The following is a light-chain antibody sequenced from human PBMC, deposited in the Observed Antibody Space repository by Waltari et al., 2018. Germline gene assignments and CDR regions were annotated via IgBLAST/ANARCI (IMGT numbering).Light chain of an antibody. Sequence: QSVLTQPPSASGTPGQRVTISCSGSSSNIGSNSINWYQQLPGTAPKLLLYSNNQRPSGVPDRFSGSKSGPSASLAISGLQSEDEADYHCAAWDDSLNGVIFGGGTKLTVL. CDR2: SNN. J-gene: IGLJ2*01. CDR1: SSNIGSNS. V-gene: IGLV1-44*01. CDR3: AAWDDSLNGVI.